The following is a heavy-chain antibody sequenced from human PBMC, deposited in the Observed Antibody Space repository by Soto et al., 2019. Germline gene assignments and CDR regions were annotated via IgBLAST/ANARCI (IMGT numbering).Heavy chain of an antibody. Sequence: GASVKVSCKVSGYTLTELSMHWVRQAPGKGLEWMGGIDPNDGDPIYAQKFQGWVTMTRDTSISTAYMELSRLRSDDTAVYYCARGVGSIAVAGTVEFDYWGQGTLVTVSS. CDR1: GYTLTELS. CDR2: IDPNDGDP. CDR3: ARGVGSIAVAGTVEFDY. V-gene: IGHV1-24*01. J-gene: IGHJ4*02. D-gene: IGHD6-19*01.